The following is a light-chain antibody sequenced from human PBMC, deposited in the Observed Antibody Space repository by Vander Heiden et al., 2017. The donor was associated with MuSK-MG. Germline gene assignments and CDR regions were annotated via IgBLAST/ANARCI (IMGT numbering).Light chain of an antibody. J-gene: IGKJ1*01. Sequence: MQMTHSPSFLASSVEDRVTNTCRASRSISSYLNWYQQKPGKAPKLLIYAASSLQSGVPSRFSGSGSGTDFTLTISRLQPEDFATYYCQQCYSTPRTFGQGTKVEIK. CDR1: RSISSY. CDR2: AAS. V-gene: IGKV1-39*01. CDR3: QQCYSTPRT.